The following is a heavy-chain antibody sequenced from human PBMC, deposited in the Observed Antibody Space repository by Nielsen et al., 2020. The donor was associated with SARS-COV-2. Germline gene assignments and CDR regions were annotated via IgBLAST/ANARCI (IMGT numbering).Heavy chain of an antibody. Sequence: GGSLRLSCAASGFTFDDYAMHWVRQAPGKGLEWASLISGDGGSTYYADSVKGRFTISRDNSKNSLSLQMNSLRTEDTALYYCAKDDFSSSSSDYWGQGTLVTVSS. CDR1: GFTFDDYA. V-gene: IGHV3-43*02. J-gene: IGHJ4*02. D-gene: IGHD6-6*01. CDR3: AKDDFSSSSSDY. CDR2: ISGDGGST.